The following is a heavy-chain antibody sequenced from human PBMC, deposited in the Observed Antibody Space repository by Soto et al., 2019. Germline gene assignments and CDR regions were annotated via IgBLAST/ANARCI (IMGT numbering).Heavy chain of an antibody. Sequence: PGGSLRLSCAASGFTFSDFGMHWVRQSPGKGLEWVAVISFEGSNKYYADSVKGRFTISRDDSKNTVYLQVNGLRPEDTAVYYCARDLTDYNYEYKFGFWGQGTLVTVSS. J-gene: IGHJ4*02. CDR3: ARDLTDYNYEYKFGF. CDR2: ISFEGSNK. CDR1: GFTFSDFG. D-gene: IGHD4-4*01. V-gene: IGHV3-30*03.